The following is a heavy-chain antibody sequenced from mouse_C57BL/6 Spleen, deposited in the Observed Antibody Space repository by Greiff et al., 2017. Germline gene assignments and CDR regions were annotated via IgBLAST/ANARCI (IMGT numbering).Heavy chain of an antibody. V-gene: IGHV1-54*01. Sequence: QVQLKESGAELVRPGTSVKVSCKASGYAFTNYLIEWVKQRPGQGLEWIGVINPGSGGTNYNEKFKGKATLTADKSSSTAYMQLSSLTSEDSAGYFCAGNYSRDAMDYWGQGTSVTVSS. CDR3: AGNYSRDAMDY. D-gene: IGHD2-5*01. J-gene: IGHJ4*01. CDR2: INPGSGGT. CDR1: GYAFTNYL.